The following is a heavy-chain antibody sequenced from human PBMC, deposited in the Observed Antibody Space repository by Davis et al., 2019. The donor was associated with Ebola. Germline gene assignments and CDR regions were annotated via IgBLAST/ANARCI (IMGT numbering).Heavy chain of an antibody. CDR3: AKLKSSGWYQGLYYYYGMDV. V-gene: IGHV3-11*01. D-gene: IGHD6-19*01. CDR1: GFTFSGHY. CDR2: ISSSGSTI. Sequence: GESLKISCAASGFTFSGHYMSWIRQAPGKGLEWVSYISSSGSTIYYADSVKGRFTISRDNAKNSLYLQMNSLRAEDAAVYYCAKLKSSGWYQGLYYYYGMDVWGQGTTVTVSS. J-gene: IGHJ6*02.